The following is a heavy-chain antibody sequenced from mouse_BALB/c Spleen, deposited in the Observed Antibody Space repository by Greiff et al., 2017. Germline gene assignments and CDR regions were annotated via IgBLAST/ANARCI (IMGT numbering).Heavy chain of an antibody. V-gene: IGHV3-6*02. J-gene: IGHJ1*01. CDR2: ISYDGSN. D-gene: IGHD2-10*02. Sequence: VQLQQSGPGLVKPSQSLSLTCSVTGYSITSGYYWNWIRQFPGNKLEWMGYISYDGSNNYNPSLKNRISITRDTSKNQFFLKLNSVTTEDTATYYCARREYGNYGWYFDVWGAGTTVTVSS. CDR3: ARREYGNYGWYFDV. CDR1: GYSITSGYY.